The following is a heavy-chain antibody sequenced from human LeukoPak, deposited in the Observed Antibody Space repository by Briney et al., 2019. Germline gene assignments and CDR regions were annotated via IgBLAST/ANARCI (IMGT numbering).Heavy chain of an antibody. J-gene: IGHJ6*03. CDR3: ARDRVAYYYYMDV. CDR2: IYTSGST. CDR1: AGSISSGSYY. D-gene: IGHD3-10*01. Sequence: QVQLQESGPGLVKPSQTLSLTCTVSAGSISSGSYYWSWIRRHAGKGLEWIGRIYTSGSTNYNPSLKSRVTISVDTSKNQFSLKLSSVAAADTAVYYCARDRVAYYYYMDVWGKGTTVTVSS. V-gene: IGHV4-61*02.